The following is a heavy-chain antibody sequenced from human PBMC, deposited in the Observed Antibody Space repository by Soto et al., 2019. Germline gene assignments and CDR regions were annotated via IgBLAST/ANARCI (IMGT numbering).Heavy chain of an antibody. D-gene: IGHD3-22*01. CDR1: GFPFSDYY. CDR3: AAFSVGGYGLSY. J-gene: IGHJ4*02. CDR2: ISRDGSAW. V-gene: IGHV3-11*01. Sequence: GGSLRLSCEASGFPFSDYYMSWVHRAPGKGLGWVSYISRDGSAWYDEDSVKGRVTISRDNAENSVSLQMNSLTAEDTAMYYCAAFSVGGYGLSYWGQGILVTVSS.